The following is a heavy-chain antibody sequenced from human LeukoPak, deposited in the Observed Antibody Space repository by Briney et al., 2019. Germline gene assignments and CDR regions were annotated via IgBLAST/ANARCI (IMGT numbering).Heavy chain of an antibody. J-gene: IGHJ5*02. CDR3: ARADNIIFNWFDP. CDR1: GGSISSSSYY. Sequence: SETLSLTCTVSGGSISSSSYYWGWIRQPPGKGLEWIGSIYYSGSTYYNPSLKSRVTISVDTSKNQFSLKLSSATAADTAVYYCARADNIIFNWFDPWGQGTLVTVSS. CDR2: IYYSGST. V-gene: IGHV4-39*07. D-gene: IGHD3/OR15-3a*01.